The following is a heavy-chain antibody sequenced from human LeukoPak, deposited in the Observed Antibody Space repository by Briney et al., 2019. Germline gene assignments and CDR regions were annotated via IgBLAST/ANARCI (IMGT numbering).Heavy chain of an antibody. CDR1: GGTFSSYA. CDR3: ARGAGGWYYFDY. CDR2: ISTYNGDT. V-gene: IGHV1-18*01. D-gene: IGHD6-19*01. J-gene: IGHJ4*02. Sequence: ASVKVSCTASGGTFSSYAISWVRQAPGQGLEWMGWISTYNGDTDYAQKFQGRVTLTTDTSTSTAYLELRSLRSDDTAVYYCARGAGGWYYFDYWGRGTLVTVSS.